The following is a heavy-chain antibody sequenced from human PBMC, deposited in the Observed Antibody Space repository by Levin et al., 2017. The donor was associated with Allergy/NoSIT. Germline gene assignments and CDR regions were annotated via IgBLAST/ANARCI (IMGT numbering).Heavy chain of an antibody. J-gene: IGHJ4*02. CDR1: GFTFGDYA. Sequence: GGSLRLSCTASGFTFGDYAMSWVRQAPGKGLEWVGFIRSKAYGGTTEYAASVKGRFTISRDDSKSIAYLQMNSLKTEDTAVYYCTRWGYSSGWLNFDYWGQGTLVTVSS. V-gene: IGHV3-49*04. CDR3: TRWGYSSGWLNFDY. D-gene: IGHD6-19*01. CDR2: IRSKAYGGTT.